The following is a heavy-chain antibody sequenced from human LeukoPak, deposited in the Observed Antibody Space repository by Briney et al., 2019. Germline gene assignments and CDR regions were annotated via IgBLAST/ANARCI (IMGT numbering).Heavy chain of an antibody. CDR2: INPSDSGA. V-gene: IGHV1-46*01. D-gene: IGHD1-20*01. CDR1: GYTLTSYC. CDR3: ARDRIIGTTGWFDS. Sequence: ASVKVSCKASGYTLTSYCMNWVRQAPGQGLEWMGIINPSDSGAMYAQKFQGRVVMTRDASTSTVYMELSSLRSEDTAIYYCARDRIIGTTGWFDSWGQGTLVTVSS. J-gene: IGHJ5*01.